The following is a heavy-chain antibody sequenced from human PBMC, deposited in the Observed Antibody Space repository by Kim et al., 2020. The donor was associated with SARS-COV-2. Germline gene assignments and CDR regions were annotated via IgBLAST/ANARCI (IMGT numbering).Heavy chain of an antibody. CDR3: AGLNCDRYISSSYSDN. CDR2: IKGDGRGI. V-gene: IGHV3-74*01. J-gene: IGHJ4*02. CDR1: ELTFSNYW. Sequence: GGSLRLSCAASELTFSNYWMHWVRQAPGKGLVWLSGIKGDGRGIRYADSVQGRFTISRDNGKKTVYLQMNSLTVEDTALYYCAGLNCDRYISSSYSDNWGQGTLLTVSS. D-gene: IGHD6-6*01.